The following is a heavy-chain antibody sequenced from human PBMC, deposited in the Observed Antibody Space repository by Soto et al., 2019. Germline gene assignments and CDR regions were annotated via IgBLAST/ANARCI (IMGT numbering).Heavy chain of an antibody. CDR2: IYPGDSET. D-gene: IGHD1-26*01. CDR1: GYRFTNYW. V-gene: IGHV5-51*01. CDR3: ASPSIVGATKNYYYGMDV. Sequence: GESLKISCKGSGYRFTNYWIGWVRPMPGKGLEWMGFIYPGDSETRYSPSFQGQVTISADKSISTAYLQWSSLKASDTAMYYCASPSIVGATKNYYYGMDVWGQGTTVTVSS. J-gene: IGHJ6*02.